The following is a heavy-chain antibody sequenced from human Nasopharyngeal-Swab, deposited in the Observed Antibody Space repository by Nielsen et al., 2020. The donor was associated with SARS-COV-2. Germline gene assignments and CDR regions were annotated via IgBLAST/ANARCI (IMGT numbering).Heavy chain of an antibody. CDR3: ARGQRKPQYYYLDV. J-gene: IGHJ6*03. V-gene: IGHV4-34*01. Sequence: WIRQPPGKGLEWIGEINHSGSTDYNPSLKSRATISIDTSKNQFSLRLSSVTAADTAVFYCARGQRKPQYYYLDVWGRGTTVTVSS. CDR2: INHSGST.